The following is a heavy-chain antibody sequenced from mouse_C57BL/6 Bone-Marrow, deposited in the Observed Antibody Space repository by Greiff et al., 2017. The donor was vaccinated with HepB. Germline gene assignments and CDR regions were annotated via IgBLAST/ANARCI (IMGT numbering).Heavy chain of an antibody. CDR3: HNYYGRGAWFAY. Sequence: VQLQQSGPELVKPGASVKMSCKASGYTFTDYNMHWVKQSHGKSLEWIGYINPNNGGTSYNQKFKGKATLTVNKSSSTAYMELRSLTSEDSAVYYCHNYYGRGAWFAYWGQGTLVTVSA. D-gene: IGHD1-1*01. CDR2: INPNNGGT. CDR1: GYTFTDYN. V-gene: IGHV1-22*01. J-gene: IGHJ3*01.